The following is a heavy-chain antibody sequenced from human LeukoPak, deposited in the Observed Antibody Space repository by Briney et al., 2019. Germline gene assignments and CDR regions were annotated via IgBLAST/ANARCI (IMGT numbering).Heavy chain of an antibody. CDR3: ARNYGHNSKYFDF. CDR1: GYTFTDYF. CDR2: IRPNSDDT. D-gene: IGHD4-17*01. J-gene: IGHJ4*02. Sequence: GAPVKVSCKASGYTFTDYFIHWVRQAPGQGLEWMGWIRPNSDDTHYAQRFQGRVTMTRDTSVTTAHMELSSLRSDDTAIYYCARNYGHNSKYFDFWGQGTLVTVSS. V-gene: IGHV1-2*02.